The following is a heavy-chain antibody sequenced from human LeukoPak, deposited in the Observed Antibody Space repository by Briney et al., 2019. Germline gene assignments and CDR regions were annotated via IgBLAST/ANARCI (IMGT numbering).Heavy chain of an antibody. D-gene: IGHD3-3*01. Sequence: GASVKVSCKASGYTFTGYYMHWVRQAPGQGLEWMGWINPNSGGTNYAQKFQGRVTMTRDTSISTAYMELSRLRSDDTAVDYCARGIPTTIFGVVRRFDPWGQGTLVTVSS. CDR1: GYTFTGYY. CDR3: ARGIPTTIFGVVRRFDP. CDR2: INPNSGGT. J-gene: IGHJ5*02. V-gene: IGHV1-2*02.